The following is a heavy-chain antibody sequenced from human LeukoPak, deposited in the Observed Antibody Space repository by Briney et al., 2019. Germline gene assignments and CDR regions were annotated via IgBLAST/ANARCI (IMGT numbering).Heavy chain of an antibody. CDR2: INHSGST. J-gene: IGHJ4*02. D-gene: IGHD6-13*01. CDR1: GGSFSGYY. V-gene: IGHV4-34*01. CDR3: ASRGSSIDY. Sequence: SSETLSLTCAVYGGSFSGYYWSWIRQPPGKGLEWIGEINHSGSTNSNPSLKSRVTISVDTSKNQFSLKLSSVTAADTAVYYCASRGSSIDYWGQGTLVTVSS.